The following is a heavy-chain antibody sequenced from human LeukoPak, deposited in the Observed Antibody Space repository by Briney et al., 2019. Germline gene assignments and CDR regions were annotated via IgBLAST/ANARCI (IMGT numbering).Heavy chain of an antibody. CDR1: GGSFSGYY. V-gene: IGHV4-34*01. CDR3: ARGTPHYYGSGSYYISRFDP. CDR2: INHSGST. D-gene: IGHD3-10*01. J-gene: IGHJ5*02. Sequence: TETLSLTCAVYGGSFSGYYWSWIRQPPGKGLEWIGEINHSGSTNYNPSLKSRVTISLDTSKNHFSLKLSSVTAADTAVYYCARGTPHYYGSGSYYISRFDPWGQGTLVTVSS.